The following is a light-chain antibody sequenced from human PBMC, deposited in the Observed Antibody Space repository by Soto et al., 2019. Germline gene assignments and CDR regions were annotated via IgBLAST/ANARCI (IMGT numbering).Light chain of an antibody. V-gene: IGKV3-20*01. J-gene: IGKJ1*01. CDR3: QQYGSSPWT. CDR1: PSVSSSY. CDR2: GAS. Sequence: EIVLTQSPGTLSLSPGERATLSCRASPSVSSSYLAWYQQKPGQAPRLLIYGASSRATGIPDRFSGSGSGTDSTLTISRLEPEDFAVYYCQQYGSSPWTFGQGTKVEIK.